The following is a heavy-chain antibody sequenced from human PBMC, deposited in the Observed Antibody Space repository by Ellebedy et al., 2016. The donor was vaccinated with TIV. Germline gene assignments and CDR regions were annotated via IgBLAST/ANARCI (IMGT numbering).Heavy chain of an antibody. CDR2: INRDGSSA. V-gene: IGHV3-74*01. Sequence: GESLKISCAASGFTFSNYWIHWVRQAPGKGLVWLSRINRDGSSANYADPVKGRFSISRDNAKNTLYLQMNSLRAEDTAVYYCSRAVNYGMDVWGQGTTVTVS. CDR3: SRAVNYGMDV. D-gene: IGHD4-17*01. CDR1: GFTFSNYW. J-gene: IGHJ6*02.